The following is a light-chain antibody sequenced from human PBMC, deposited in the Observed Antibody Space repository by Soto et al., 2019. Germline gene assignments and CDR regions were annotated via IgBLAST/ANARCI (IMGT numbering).Light chain of an antibody. Sequence: QSALTQPPSASGFPGQSVTISCTGPKSDIGGDNYVSWYHRQPGRAPKLIIYEVTERPSGVPGRFSGSKSGDTASLTVTGLQAEDEGEYYCSSFTGSNNYIVFGGGTQLTVL. CDR1: KSDIGGDNY. J-gene: IGLJ3*02. CDR2: EVT. V-gene: IGLV2-8*01. CDR3: SSFTGSNNYIV.